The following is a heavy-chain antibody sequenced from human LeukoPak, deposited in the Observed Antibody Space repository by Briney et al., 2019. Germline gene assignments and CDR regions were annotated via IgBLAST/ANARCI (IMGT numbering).Heavy chain of an antibody. Sequence: GGSLRLSCEASGFVFSRNGMNWVRQAPGKGLEWVSYISDRSTTTYYADSVKGRFTISRDNAKNSLYLQMNSLRAEDTAVYYCAKDAGYDSSGYSSDRWGQGTLVTVSS. CDR1: GFVFSRNG. CDR3: AKDAGYDSSGYSSDR. D-gene: IGHD3-22*01. V-gene: IGHV3-48*01. CDR2: ISDRSTTT. J-gene: IGHJ5*02.